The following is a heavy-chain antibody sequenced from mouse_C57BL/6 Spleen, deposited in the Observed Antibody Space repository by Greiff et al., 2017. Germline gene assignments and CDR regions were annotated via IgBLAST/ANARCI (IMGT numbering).Heavy chain of an antibody. D-gene: IGHD4-1*01. CDR1: GYTFTSYW. V-gene: IGHV1-50*01. CDR2: IDPSDSYT. Sequence: QVQLQQPGAELVKPGASVKLSCKASGYTFTSYWMQWVKQRPGQGLEWIGEIDPSDSYTNYNQKFKGKATLTVDTSSSTAYMQLSSLTSEDSAVYYCARLGRKGYYFDYWGQGTTLTVSS. J-gene: IGHJ2*01. CDR3: ARLGRKGYYFDY.